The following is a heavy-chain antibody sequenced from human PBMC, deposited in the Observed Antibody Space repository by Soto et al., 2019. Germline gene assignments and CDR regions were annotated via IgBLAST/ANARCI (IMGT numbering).Heavy chain of an antibody. D-gene: IGHD5-18*01. CDR3: ARQLDTAMVTGYSGYVWGDYYYMDV. CDR1: GYSFTSYW. Sequence: GESLKISCKGSGYSFTSYWIGWVRQMPGKGLEWMGIIYPGDSDTRYSPSFQGQVTISADKSISTAYLQWSSLKASDTAMYYCARQLDTAMVTGYSGYVWGDYYYMDVWGKGTTVTVSS. J-gene: IGHJ6*03. CDR2: IYPGDSDT. V-gene: IGHV5-51*01.